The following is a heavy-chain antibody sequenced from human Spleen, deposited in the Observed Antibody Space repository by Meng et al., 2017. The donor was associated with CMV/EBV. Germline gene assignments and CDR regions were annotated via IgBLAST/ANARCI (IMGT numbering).Heavy chain of an antibody. D-gene: IGHD6-19*01. CDR1: GGTSTSYG. CDR3: ARDPVAVAYYFDS. CDR2: IIPVLGIP. V-gene: IGHV1-69*10. J-gene: IGHJ4*02. Sequence: SVKVSCKASGGTSTSYGISWVRQAPGQGLEWMGGIIPVLGIPNYAQKFQGRVTITADKTTCTAYMELSSLRSDDTAVYYCARDPVAVAYYFDSCGPGTLVTVSS.